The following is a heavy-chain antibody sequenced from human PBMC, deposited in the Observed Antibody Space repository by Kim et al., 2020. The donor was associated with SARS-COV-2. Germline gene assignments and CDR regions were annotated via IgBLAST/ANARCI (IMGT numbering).Heavy chain of an antibody. V-gene: IGHV3-48*01. J-gene: IGHJ4*02. CDR1: GFTFSSYS. CDR2: ISSSSSTI. CDR3: AGQVAAGAFDY. Sequence: GGSLRLSCAASGFTFSSYSMNWVRQAPGKGLEWVSYISSSSSTIYYADSVKGRFTISRDNAKNSLYLQMNSLRAEDTAVYYCAGQVAAGAFDYWGWGTLVIASS. D-gene: IGHD6-13*01.